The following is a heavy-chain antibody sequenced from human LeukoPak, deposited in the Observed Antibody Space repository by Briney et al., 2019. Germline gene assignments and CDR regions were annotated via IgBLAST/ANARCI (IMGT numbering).Heavy chain of an antibody. CDR1: GFALSSYW. Sequence: ARSLRLSSAASGFALSSYWMHWVRQAPGKWLVWDSRINSDGSRTGYTDSVKGRFTSSGDKGKNTLYLQMNSLRAEDTAVYYCAKSLYGSGSYVDYWGQGTLVSVSS. J-gene: IGHJ4*02. D-gene: IGHD3-10*01. CDR2: INSDGSRT. CDR3: AKSLYGSGSYVDY. V-gene: IGHV3-74*01.